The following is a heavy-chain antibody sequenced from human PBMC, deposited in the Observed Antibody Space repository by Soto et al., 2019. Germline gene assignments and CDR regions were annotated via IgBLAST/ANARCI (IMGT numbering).Heavy chain of an antibody. Sequence: EVQLVESGGGLVQPGGSLRLSYTASGFTFSSYWVHWVLHAPGKGLVWVPSINIDGSSTSYADTVTGRFTISRDSAKDTLSLQMNSLRAEDTAVYYCARAPAPNRPCIAVAGGIDYCGQGTLVTV. V-gene: IGHV3-74*01. J-gene: IGHJ4*02. CDR3: ARAPAPNRPCIAVAGGIDY. CDR2: INIDGSST. D-gene: IGHD6-19*01. CDR1: GFTFSSYW.